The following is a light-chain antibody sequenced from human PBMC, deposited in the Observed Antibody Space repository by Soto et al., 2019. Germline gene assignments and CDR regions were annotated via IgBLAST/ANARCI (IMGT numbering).Light chain of an antibody. Sequence: DIQLTQSQSTLSASLPDRVTIXCRPSQSVSTWLAWYQQKPGKAPKLLIYDVSSLESGVPSRFSGSGSGTEFTLTISSLQPDDCATYYCQQYNTFWTFGQGTKVDIK. J-gene: IGKJ1*01. CDR1: QSVSTW. V-gene: IGKV1-5*01. CDR2: DVS. CDR3: QQYNTFWT.